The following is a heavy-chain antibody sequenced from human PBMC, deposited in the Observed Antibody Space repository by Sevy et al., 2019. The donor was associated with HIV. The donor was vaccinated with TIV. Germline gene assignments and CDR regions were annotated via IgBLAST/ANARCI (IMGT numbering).Heavy chain of an antibody. D-gene: IGHD2-2*01. V-gene: IGHV4-30-2*01. CDR1: GGSISSGGYS. CDR2: IYHSGST. Sequence: SETLSLTCAVSGGSISSGGYSWSWIRQPPGKGLEWIGYIYHSGSTYYNPSLKSRVTISVDRSKNQFSLKLSSVTAADTAVYYCVRGGYCSSTSCYRNWFDPWGQGTLVTVSS. J-gene: IGHJ5*02. CDR3: VRGGYCSSTSCYRNWFDP.